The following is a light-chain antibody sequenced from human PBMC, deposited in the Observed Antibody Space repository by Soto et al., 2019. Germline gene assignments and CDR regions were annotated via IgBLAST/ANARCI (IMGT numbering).Light chain of an antibody. V-gene: IGKV1-39*01. J-gene: IGKJ2*01. CDR2: GAS. Sequence: DIQMTQSPSSLSASVGDRGTITCRASQSISSYLNWYQQNPGKAPKLLIYGASSLQSGAPSRFSGSGSGTDFPLTISSLQHEYFATYYCQQSYTTSNFGQGTKVEIK. CDR3: QQSYTTSN. CDR1: QSISSY.